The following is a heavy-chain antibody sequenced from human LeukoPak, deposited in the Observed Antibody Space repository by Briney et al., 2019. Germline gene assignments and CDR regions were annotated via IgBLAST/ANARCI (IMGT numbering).Heavy chain of an antibody. D-gene: IGHD3-22*01. CDR2: ISAYNGNT. V-gene: IGHV1-18*01. Sequence: ASVKVSCKASGYTFTSYGISWVRQAPGQGLEWMGWISAYNGNTNYAQKLQGRVTMTTGTSTSTAYMELRSLRSDDTAVYYCARDDPEYYYDSSGYSFDYWGQGTLVTVSS. CDR3: ARDDPEYYYDSSGYSFDY. J-gene: IGHJ4*02. CDR1: GYTFTSYG.